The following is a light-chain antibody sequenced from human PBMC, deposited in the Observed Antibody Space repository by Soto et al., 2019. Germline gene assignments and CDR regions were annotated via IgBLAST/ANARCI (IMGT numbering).Light chain of an antibody. Sequence: ETVMTQSPATLSVSPGEGATLSRRASRGVSANYLAWYQHKPGQAPRLLISDASNRATGIPARFSGSGSETDFTLTISSLEPEDSAVYYCQQRSNWPSLTFGGGTKVDI. J-gene: IGKJ4*01. CDR2: DAS. CDR3: QQRSNWPSLT. V-gene: IGKV3-11*01. CDR1: RGVSANY.